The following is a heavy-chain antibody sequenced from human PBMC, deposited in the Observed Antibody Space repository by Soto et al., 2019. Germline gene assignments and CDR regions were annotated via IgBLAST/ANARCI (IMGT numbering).Heavy chain of an antibody. V-gene: IGHV4-34*01. J-gene: IGHJ6*02. CDR3: ARDPLGGVIRSMDV. CDR1: GGSFSGYY. CDR2: INHSGST. D-gene: IGHD3-10*01. Sequence: SETLSLTCAVYGGSFSGYYWSWIRQPPGKGLEWIGEINHSGSTNYNPSLKSRVTISVDTSKNQFSLKLSSVTAADTAVYYCARDPLGGVIRSMDVWGQGTTVTVSS.